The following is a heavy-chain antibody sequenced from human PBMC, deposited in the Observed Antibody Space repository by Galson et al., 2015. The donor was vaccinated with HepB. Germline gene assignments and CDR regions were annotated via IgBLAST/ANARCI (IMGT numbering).Heavy chain of an antibody. V-gene: IGHV6-1*01. Sequence: CAISGDSVSSHSAAWNWIRESPSRGLEWLGRTYYRAKWYNDYAVSVRGRITINPDTSRNQFSLQLNSVTPEDTAVYYCARVAGTIYYYGMDVWGQGTTVTVSS. J-gene: IGHJ6*02. CDR3: ARVAGTIYYYGMDV. D-gene: IGHD2-15*01. CDR2: TYYRAKWYN. CDR1: GDSVSSHSAA.